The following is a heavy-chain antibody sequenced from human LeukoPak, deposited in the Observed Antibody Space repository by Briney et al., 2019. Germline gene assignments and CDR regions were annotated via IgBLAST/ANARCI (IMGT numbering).Heavy chain of an antibody. J-gene: IGHJ5*02. D-gene: IGHD2-2*01. CDR1: GYSISSGYY. CDR2: IYHSGST. Sequence: ASETLSLTCTVSGYSISSGYYWGWIRQPPGQGLEWIGSIYHSGSTYYNPSLKSRVTISVDTSKNQFSLKLSSVTAADTAVYFCARVPGPNWFDPWGQGTLVTVSS. CDR3: ARVPGPNWFDP. V-gene: IGHV4-38-2*02.